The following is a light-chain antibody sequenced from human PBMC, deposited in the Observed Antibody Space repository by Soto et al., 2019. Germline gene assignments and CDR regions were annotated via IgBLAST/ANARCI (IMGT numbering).Light chain of an antibody. CDR2: GNS. J-gene: IGLJ2*01. V-gene: IGLV1-40*01. CDR3: QSYDSSLSSPV. Sequence: QSVLTQPPSVSGAPGQRVTISCTGSSSNIGAGSDVHWYQQLPGTAPKLLIYGNSNRPSGVPDRFSGSKSVTSASLAITGLQAEDEADYYCQSYDSSLSSPVFGGGTKLTVL. CDR1: SSNIGAGSD.